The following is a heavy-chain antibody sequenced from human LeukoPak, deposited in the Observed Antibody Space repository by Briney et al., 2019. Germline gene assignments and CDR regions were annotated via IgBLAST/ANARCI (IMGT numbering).Heavy chain of an antibody. CDR3: ARCFPYYYYYMDV. CDR2: IYTSGST. Sequence: SETLSLTCTVSGVSISSYYWSWLRQPPGKGLEWIGYIYTSGSTNYNPSLKSRVTISVDTSKNQFSLKLSSVTAADTAVYYCARCFPYYYYYMDVWGKGTTVTVSS. J-gene: IGHJ6*03. CDR1: GVSISSYY. V-gene: IGHV4-4*09.